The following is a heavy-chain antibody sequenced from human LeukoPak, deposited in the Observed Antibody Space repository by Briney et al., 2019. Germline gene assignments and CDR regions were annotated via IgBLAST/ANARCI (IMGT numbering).Heavy chain of an antibody. D-gene: IGHD6-13*01. J-gene: IGHJ4*02. V-gene: IGHV4-39*07. CDR2: IYSSGST. CDR3: ARERYSSSSWFDC. CDR1: GGSISSSSYY. Sequence: SSETLSLTCTGSGGSISSSSYYWGWIRQPPGKGLEWIGSIYSSGSTYYNPSLKSRVTISVDTSKNQFSLKLSSVTAADTAVYYCARERYSSSSWFDCWGQGTLVTVSS.